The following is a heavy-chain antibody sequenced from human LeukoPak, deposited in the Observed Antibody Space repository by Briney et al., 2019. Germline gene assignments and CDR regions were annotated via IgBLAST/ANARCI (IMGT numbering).Heavy chain of an antibody. D-gene: IGHD2-15*01. CDR1: GFTFSIYA. CDR2: ISYDGNNK. CDR3: ANDYGVAANHTAY. J-gene: IGHJ4*02. Sequence: GGSLRLSCAASGFTFSIYAMHWVRRAPGKGLECVSLISYDGNNKFYADSVKGRFTISRDTSKNTLYLQMNSLRAEDTAVYYCANDYGVAANHTAYWGQGTLVTVSS. V-gene: IGHV3-30*04.